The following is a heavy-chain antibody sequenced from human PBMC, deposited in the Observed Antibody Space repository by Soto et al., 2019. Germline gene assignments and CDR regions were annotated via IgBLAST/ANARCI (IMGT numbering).Heavy chain of an antibody. CDR3: AKDTRPGVYYSYYGMDV. D-gene: IGHD3-10*01. Sequence: QVQLVESGGGLVPPGGSLRLSCAGSGFTFGDSYMSWIRQAPGKGLEWVAVISFDGGNKYHADPVKGRFTISRDNSKNTLYLQMNTLRPEDTAVYYCAKDTRPGVYYSYYGMDVWGQGTTVTVSS. CDR1: GFTFGDSY. CDR2: ISFDGGNK. V-gene: IGHV3-30*18. J-gene: IGHJ6*02.